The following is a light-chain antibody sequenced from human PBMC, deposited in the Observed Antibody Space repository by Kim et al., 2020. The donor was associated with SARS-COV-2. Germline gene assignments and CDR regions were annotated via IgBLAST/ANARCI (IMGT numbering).Light chain of an antibody. CDR1: SLRRYY. V-gene: IGLV3-19*01. CDR3: NSRDSSGNRWV. CDR2: GKT. Sequence: LGQTVRITCQGDSLRRYYASCYQQKPGHAPVPFIYGKTNRPSGIPDRFSGSSSGNTASLTIAGSHAEYEADYYCNSRDSSGNRWVFGGWTKLTVL. J-gene: IGLJ3*02.